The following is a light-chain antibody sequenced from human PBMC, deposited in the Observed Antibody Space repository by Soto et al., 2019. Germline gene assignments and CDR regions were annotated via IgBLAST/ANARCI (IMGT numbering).Light chain of an antibody. CDR1: SSNIGAVYD. CDR2: GNS. V-gene: IGLV1-40*01. Sequence: QSVLTQPPSVSGAPGQRVTISCTGSSSNIGAVYDVHWYQQFPGTAPKLLIYGNSNRPSGVPDRFSGSKSGTSASLAITGLQADDEADYYCQSYDSSLSVYVFGTGTKLTVL. CDR3: QSYDSSLSVYV. J-gene: IGLJ1*01.